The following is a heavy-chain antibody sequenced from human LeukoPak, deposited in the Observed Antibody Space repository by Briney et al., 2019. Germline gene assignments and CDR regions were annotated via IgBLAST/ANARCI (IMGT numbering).Heavy chain of an antibody. CDR3: ARDRQWLVDH. V-gene: IGHV4-4*07. J-gene: IGHJ5*02. CDR2: VYVTGST. D-gene: IGHD6-19*01. CDR1: GDSISSYY. Sequence: SETLSLTCTVPGDSISSYYWSWIRQPAGKGLEWIGRVYVTGSTNLNPALQSRVTMSVDTSKNQFSQKLTSVTAADTAVYYCARDRQWLVDHWGQGTLVTVSS.